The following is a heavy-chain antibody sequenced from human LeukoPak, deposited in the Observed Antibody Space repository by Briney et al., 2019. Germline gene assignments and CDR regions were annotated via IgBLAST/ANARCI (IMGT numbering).Heavy chain of an antibody. D-gene: IGHD3-22*01. Sequence: ASVKVSCKASGYTFTGYYMHWVRQAPGQGLECMGRINPNSGGTNYAQKLQGRFTMPRDTSISTAYMELSRLRSDDTAVYYCPRVDYYYDRGGFLDYWGQGTLVTVSS. V-gene: IGHV1-2*06. CDR2: INPNSGGT. J-gene: IGHJ4*02. CDR1: GYTFTGYY. CDR3: PRVDYYYDRGGFLDY.